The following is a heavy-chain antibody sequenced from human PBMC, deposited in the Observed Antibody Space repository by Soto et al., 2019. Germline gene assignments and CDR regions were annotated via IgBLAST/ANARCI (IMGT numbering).Heavy chain of an antibody. V-gene: IGHV3-23*01. D-gene: IGHD2-21*02. Sequence: PGGSLRLSCAASGFTFSSYAMSWVRQAPGKGLEWVSAISGSGGSTYYADSVKGRFTISRDNSKNTLYLQMNSLKTEDTAFYYCARVATAYNYDYWGQGTLVTVSS. CDR3: ARVATAYNYDY. CDR1: GFTFSSYA. J-gene: IGHJ4*02. CDR2: ISGSGGST.